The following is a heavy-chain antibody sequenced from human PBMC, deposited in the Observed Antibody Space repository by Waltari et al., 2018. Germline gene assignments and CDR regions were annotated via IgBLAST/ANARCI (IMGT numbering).Heavy chain of an antibody. Sequence: EVQLVESGGGLVKPGGSLRLSCAASGFTFSNAWMSWVRQAPGKGLEWVGRIKSKTDGGTTDYAAPVKGRFTISRDDSKNTLYLQMNSLKTEDTAVYYCTTSYGANYYYYGMDVWGQGTTVTVSS. J-gene: IGHJ6*02. V-gene: IGHV3-15*01. CDR2: IKSKTDGGTT. CDR3: TTSYGANYYYYGMDV. CDR1: GFTFSNAW. D-gene: IGHD4-17*01.